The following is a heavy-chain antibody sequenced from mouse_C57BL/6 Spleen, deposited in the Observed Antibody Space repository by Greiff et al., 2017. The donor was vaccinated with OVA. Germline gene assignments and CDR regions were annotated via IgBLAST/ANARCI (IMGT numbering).Heavy chain of an antibody. CDR3: ATYYYGSSYDFDY. Sequence: EVKLQQSGPELVKPGASVKISCKASGYSFTDYNMNWVKQSNGKSLEWIGVINPNYGTTSYNQKFKGKATLTVDQSSSTAYMQLNSLTSEDSAVYYCATYYYGSSYDFDYWGQGTTLTVSS. CDR2: INPNYGTT. CDR1: GYSFTDYN. J-gene: IGHJ2*01. D-gene: IGHD1-1*01. V-gene: IGHV1-39*01.